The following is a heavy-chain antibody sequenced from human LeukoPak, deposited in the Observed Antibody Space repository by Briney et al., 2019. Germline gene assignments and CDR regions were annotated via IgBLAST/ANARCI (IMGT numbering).Heavy chain of an antibody. D-gene: IGHD5-24*01. CDR1: GGTFSSYA. V-gene: IGHV1-69*05. CDR3: ASSIEMATITFDY. J-gene: IGHJ4*02. CDR2: IIPIFGTA. Sequence: SVKVSCKASGGTFSSYAISWVRQAPGPGLEWMGGIIPIFGTANYAQKFQGRVTITTDESTSTAYMELSSLRSEDTAVYYCASSIEMATITFDYWGQGTLVTVSS.